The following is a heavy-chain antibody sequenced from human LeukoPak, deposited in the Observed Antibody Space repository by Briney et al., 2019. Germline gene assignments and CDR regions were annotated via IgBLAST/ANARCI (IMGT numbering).Heavy chain of an antibody. Sequence: SGKVSCKASGGTFSSYAISWVRQAPGQGLEWMGRIIPILGIANYAQKFQSRVTITADKSTSTAYMELSSLRSEDTAVYYCARALVEMATIDYWGQGTLVTVSS. CDR2: IIPILGIA. CDR3: ARALVEMATIDY. CDR1: GGTFSSYA. V-gene: IGHV1-69*04. J-gene: IGHJ4*02. D-gene: IGHD5-24*01.